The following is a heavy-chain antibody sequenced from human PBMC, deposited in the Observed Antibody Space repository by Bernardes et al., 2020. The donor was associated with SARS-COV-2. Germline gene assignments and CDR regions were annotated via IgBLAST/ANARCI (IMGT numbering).Heavy chain of an antibody. Sequence: GGSLRLSCVASGFTFRNYTISWVRQAPGKGLDWVAGIRGSTTLTYYADSVKGRFTISRDNSRNTLYLQMNSLSVEDTAVYYCAKNPPYTDGWYRWFHPWGQGTLGTVSS. CDR2: IRGSTTLT. V-gene: IGHV3-23*01. D-gene: IGHD6-19*01. CDR1: GFTFRNYT. J-gene: IGHJ5*02. CDR3: AKNPPYTDGWYRWFHP.